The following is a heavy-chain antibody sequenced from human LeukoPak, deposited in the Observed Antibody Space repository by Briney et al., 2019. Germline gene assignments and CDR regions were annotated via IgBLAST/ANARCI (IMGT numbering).Heavy chain of an antibody. D-gene: IGHD5-24*01. CDR2: INWDGGST. J-gene: IGHJ4*02. CDR1: GFTFDDYA. V-gene: IGHV3-20*04. CDR3: ARGWEMATIWIPIDY. Sequence: GGSLRLSCAASGFTFDDYAMSWVRQAPGKGLEWVSGINWDGGSTGYADSVKGRFTISRDNSKNTLYLQMGSLRAEDMAVYYCARGWEMATIWIPIDYWGPGNPGHRLL.